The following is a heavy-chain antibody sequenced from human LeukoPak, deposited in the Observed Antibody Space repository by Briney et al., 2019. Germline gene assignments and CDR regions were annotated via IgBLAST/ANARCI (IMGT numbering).Heavy chain of an antibody. CDR1: GFTFGDHA. J-gene: IGHJ4*02. V-gene: IGHV3-49*04. CDR2: IRSKTYGGTT. D-gene: IGHD4-23*01. Sequence: GGSLRLSCTASGFTFGDHAMSWVRQAPGKELEWVGFIRSKTYGGTTEYAASVKGRFTISRDDSKGIAYLQMNSLKTEDTAVYYCTRAVAHLDYWGQGTLVTVSS. CDR3: TRAVAHLDY.